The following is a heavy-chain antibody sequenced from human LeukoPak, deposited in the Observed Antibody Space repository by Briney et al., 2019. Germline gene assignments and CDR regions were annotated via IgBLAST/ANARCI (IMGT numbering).Heavy chain of an antibody. D-gene: IGHD4-17*01. CDR3: ARGPSSAVTTYGY. Sequence: SETLSLTCAVYGGSFSGYYWSWIRQPPGKGLEWIGEINHSGSTNYNPSLKGRVTISVDTSKNQFSLKLSSVTAADTAVYYCARGPSSAVTTYGYWGQGTLVTVSS. CDR2: INHSGST. J-gene: IGHJ4*02. CDR1: GGSFSGYY. V-gene: IGHV4-34*01.